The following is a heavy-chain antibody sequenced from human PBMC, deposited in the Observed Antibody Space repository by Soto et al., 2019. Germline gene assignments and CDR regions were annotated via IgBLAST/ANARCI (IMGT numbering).Heavy chain of an antibody. CDR3: ATDRYRGSHHEGADS. D-gene: IGHD3-16*01. J-gene: IGHJ4*02. CDR1: GFPFSSYG. V-gene: IGHV3-30*03. Sequence: QVQLVESGGGVVQPGRSLRLSCAASGFPFSSYGMHWVRQVPGKGLEWAAVISDDGSKEWYADSVKGRFIISRDNSESILALQLDSLSAAYTAVSNGATDRYRGSHHEGADSWGQGTLVTVSS. CDR2: ISDDGSKE.